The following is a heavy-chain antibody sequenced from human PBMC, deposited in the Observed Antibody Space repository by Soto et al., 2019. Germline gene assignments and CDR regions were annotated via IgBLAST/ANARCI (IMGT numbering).Heavy chain of an antibody. Sequence: GGSLRVSCAASGFTFSNHWMAWVRQAPGKGLECVANIKEDGSKSYYVDSVKGRFTISRDNAKNSLNLQMSSLRAEDTAVYYCAQNRLDTAVGAFNIWGQGTLVTVSS. CDR2: IKEDGSKS. V-gene: IGHV3-7*01. CDR3: AQNRLDTAVGAFNI. D-gene: IGHD5-18*01. J-gene: IGHJ3*02. CDR1: GFTFSNHW.